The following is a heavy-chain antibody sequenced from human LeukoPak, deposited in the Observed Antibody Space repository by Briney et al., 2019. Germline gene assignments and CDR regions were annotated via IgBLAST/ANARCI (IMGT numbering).Heavy chain of an antibody. Sequence: GASVKVSCKASGYTFTAYYMHWVRLAPGQGLGWMGWITPNSGGTKYAQRFQGRVTMTRDTSISTAYMELNGLRSDGTAVYYCARGFRLSAIEDWFDPWGQGTRVTVSS. CDR3: ARGFRLSAIEDWFDP. CDR1: GYTFTAYY. D-gene: IGHD2-2*02. CDR2: ITPNSGGT. V-gene: IGHV1-2*02. J-gene: IGHJ5*02.